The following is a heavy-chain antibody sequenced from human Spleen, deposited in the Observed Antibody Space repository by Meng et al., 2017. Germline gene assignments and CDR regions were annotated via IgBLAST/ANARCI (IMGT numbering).Heavy chain of an antibody. CDR3: TRFYDATVPLDY. V-gene: IGHV3-74*02. D-gene: IGHD4/OR15-4a*01. J-gene: IGHJ4*02. CDR1: GYIFSSCD. Sequence: EVQLLESGGGLVQPGGSLRLSCAASGYIFSSCDMSWVRQAPGKGLVWVARINRDESVITYADSVKGRFTISRDNTRNTLYLQMNSLRPEDTAMYYCTRFYDATVPLDYWGPGTLVTVSS. CDR2: INRDESVI.